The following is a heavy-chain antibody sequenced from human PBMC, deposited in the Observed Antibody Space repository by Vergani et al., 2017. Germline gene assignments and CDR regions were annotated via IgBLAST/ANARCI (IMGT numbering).Heavy chain of an antibody. V-gene: IGHV1-69*06. J-gene: IGHJ6*03. CDR2: IIPIFGTA. CDR1: GGTFSSYA. CDR3: AKYSSSTGTYYYYYMDV. D-gene: IGHD6-6*01. Sequence: QVQLVQSGAEVKKPGSSVKVSCKASGGTFSSYAISWVRQAPGQGLEWMGGIIPIFGTANYAQKFQGRVTITADKSTSTAYMELSSLRSEDTAVYYCAKYSSSTGTYYYYYMDVWGKGTTVTVSS.